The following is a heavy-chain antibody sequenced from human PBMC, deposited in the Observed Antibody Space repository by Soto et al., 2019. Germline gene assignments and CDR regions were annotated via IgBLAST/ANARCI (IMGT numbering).Heavy chain of an antibody. J-gene: IGHJ6*03. CDR1: GFTFGDYA. CDR3: TRKAYYDFWSGYGYYYYYMDV. CDR2: IRSKAYGGTT. Sequence: GGSLRLSCAAAGFTFGDYAMSWFRQAPGKGLEWVGFIRSKAYGGTTEYAASVKGRFTISRDDSKSIAYLQMNSLKTEDTAVYYCTRKAYYDFWSGYGYYYYYMDVWGKGTTVTVSS. D-gene: IGHD3-3*01. V-gene: IGHV3-49*03.